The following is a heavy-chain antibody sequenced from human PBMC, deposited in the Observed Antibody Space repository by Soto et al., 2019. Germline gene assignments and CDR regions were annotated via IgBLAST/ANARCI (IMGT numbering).Heavy chain of an antibody. Sequence: ASVKVSCKASGYTFTDYYMHWVRQAPGQGFEWMGRISPKSGGTNYAQKFQGRVTMTWDTSLNTAYMELSSLTSEDTAVYYCARESEDLTSNFDYWGQGTLVTVSS. CDR2: ISPKSGGT. V-gene: IGHV1-2*02. J-gene: IGHJ4*02. CDR1: GYTFTDYY. CDR3: ARESEDLTSNFDY.